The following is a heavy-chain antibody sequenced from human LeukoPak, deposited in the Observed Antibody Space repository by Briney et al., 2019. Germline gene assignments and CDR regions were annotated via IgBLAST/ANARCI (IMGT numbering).Heavy chain of an antibody. CDR3: ARVREYCGGDCPFDH. CDR1: GGPFTSYT. V-gene: IGHV1-69*13. D-gene: IGHD2-21*01. Sequence: ASVKVSCKASGGPFTSYTISGVRQAPGQGLEWMGGFIPIFVTANYAQKFQDRVTITADESTSTAFMELSSLRSEDTAVYYCARVREYCGGDCPFDHWGQGTLVTVSS. CDR2: FIPIFVTA. J-gene: IGHJ4*02.